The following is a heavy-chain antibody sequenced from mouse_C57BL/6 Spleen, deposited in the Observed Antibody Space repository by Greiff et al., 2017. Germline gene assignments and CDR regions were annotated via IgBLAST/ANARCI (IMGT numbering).Heavy chain of an antibody. J-gene: IGHJ3*01. V-gene: IGHV1-64*01. CDR3: ARSGYDGYYFFAY. Sequence: QVQLQQPGAELVKPGASVKLSCKASGYTFTSYWMHWVKQRPGQGLEWIGMIHPNSGSTNYNEKFKSKATLTVDKSSSTAYMQLSSLTSEDSAVYYCARSGYDGYYFFAYWGQGTLVTVSA. CDR1: GYTFTSYW. CDR2: IHPNSGST. D-gene: IGHD2-3*01.